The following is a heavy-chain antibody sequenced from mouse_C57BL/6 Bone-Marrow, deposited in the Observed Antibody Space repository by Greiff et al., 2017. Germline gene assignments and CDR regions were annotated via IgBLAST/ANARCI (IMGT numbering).Heavy chain of an antibody. J-gene: IGHJ2*01. CDR2: IDPETGGT. CDR1: GYTFTDYE. CDR3: TRVFITTVVAPYYFDY. Sequence: QVQLQQSGAELVRPGASVTLSCKASGYTFTDYEMHWVKQTPVHGLEWIGAIDPETGGTAYNQKFKGKAILTADKSSSTAYMELRSLTSEDSAVYYCTRVFITTVVAPYYFDYWGQGTTLTVSS. D-gene: IGHD1-1*01. V-gene: IGHV1-15*01.